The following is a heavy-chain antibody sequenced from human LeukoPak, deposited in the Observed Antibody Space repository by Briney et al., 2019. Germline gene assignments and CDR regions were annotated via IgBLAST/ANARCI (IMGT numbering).Heavy chain of an antibody. V-gene: IGHV3-30-3*01. CDR1: GFTFSRYA. D-gene: IGHD3-3*01. J-gene: IGHJ5*02. Sequence: GGSLRLSCATSGFTFSRYAMHWVRQAPGKGLEWVALISYDANIGSNKYYADSVKGRFTISRDNSKNTLYLQMNSLRAEDTAVYYCARSNQTRTTIFGVVIGNWFDPWGQGTLVTVSS. CDR3: ARSNQTRTTIFGVVIGNWFDP. CDR2: ISYDANIGSNK.